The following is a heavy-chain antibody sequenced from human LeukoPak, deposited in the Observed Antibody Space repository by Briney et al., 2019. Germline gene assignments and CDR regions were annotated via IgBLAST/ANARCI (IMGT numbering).Heavy chain of an antibody. CDR3: ARAAYCSGGSCSYDY. V-gene: IGHV1-3*03. CDR1: GYTFTSYG. CDR2: INAGNGNT. J-gene: IGHJ4*02. D-gene: IGHD2-15*01. Sequence: ASVKVSCKASGYTFTSYGISWVRQAPGQGLEWMGWINAGNGNTKYSQEFQGRVTITRDTSASTAYMELSSLRSEDMAVYYCARAAYCSGGSCSYDYWGQGTLVTVSS.